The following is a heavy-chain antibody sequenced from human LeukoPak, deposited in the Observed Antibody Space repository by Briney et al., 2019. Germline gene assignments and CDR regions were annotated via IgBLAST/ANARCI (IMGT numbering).Heavy chain of an antibody. Sequence: SETLSLTCSVSGGSISSHFWSWIRQPPGKGLEWIGYIYYSGSTNYNPSLKSRVTISVATSKNQFSLKLSSVTAADTAVYYCARAYDSIAYYFDYWGQGTLVTVSP. CDR2: IYYSGST. D-gene: IGHD3-22*01. CDR1: GGSISSHF. CDR3: ARAYDSIAYYFDY. J-gene: IGHJ4*02. V-gene: IGHV4-59*11.